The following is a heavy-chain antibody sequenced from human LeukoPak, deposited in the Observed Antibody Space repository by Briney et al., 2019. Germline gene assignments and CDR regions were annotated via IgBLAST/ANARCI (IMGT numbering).Heavy chain of an antibody. CDR3: AKVSYNWNTELDY. CDR1: GFTFSSYA. CDR2: ISGSGGST. V-gene: IGHV3-23*01. D-gene: IGHD1/OR15-1a*01. J-gene: IGHJ4*02. Sequence: GGSLRLSCAASGFTFSSYAMSWVRQAPGKGLEWVSAISGSGGSTYYADSVKGRFTISRDNSKNTLYLQMNSLRAEDTAVCYCAKVSYNWNTELDYWGQGTLVTVSS.